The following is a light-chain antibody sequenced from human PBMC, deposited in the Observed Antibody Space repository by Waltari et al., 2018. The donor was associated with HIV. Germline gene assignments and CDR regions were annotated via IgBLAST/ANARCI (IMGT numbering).Light chain of an antibody. J-gene: IGLJ3*02. V-gene: IGLV1-40*01. CDR3: QSYDSSLSGWV. CDR1: SSNIGAGYD. Sequence: QSVLTQPPSVSGAPGQRVTISCTGSSSNIGAGYDVGWYQQLPGTAPKLLIYVNSNRPSGVPDRFSGSKSDTSASLAITGLQAEDEADYYCQSYDSSLSGWVFGGGTKLTVL. CDR2: VNS.